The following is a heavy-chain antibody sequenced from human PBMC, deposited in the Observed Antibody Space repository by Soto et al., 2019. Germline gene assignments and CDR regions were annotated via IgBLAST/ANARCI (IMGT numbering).Heavy chain of an antibody. CDR2: IIPIFGTA. D-gene: IGHD6-13*01. J-gene: IGHJ5*02. V-gene: IGHV1-69*13. Sequence: EASVKVSCKASGGTFSSYAISWVRQAPGQGLEWMGGIIPIFGTANYAQKFQGRVTITADESTSTAYMELSSLRSEDTAVYYCARQQSNWFDPWGQGTLVTVSS. CDR1: GGTFSSYA. CDR3: ARQQSNWFDP.